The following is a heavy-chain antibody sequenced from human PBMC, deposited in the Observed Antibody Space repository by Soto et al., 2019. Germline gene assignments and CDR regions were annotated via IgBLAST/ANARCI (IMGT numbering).Heavy chain of an antibody. Sequence: EVQLVESGGGLVQPGGSLRLSCAASGFSFSDYYINWVRQAPGKGLEWVVRTRNKASSYTTDYAAFVKGRFTISRDDSKNLIYLQMNSLKTEDTAVYYCAREGSSSGPDYEYWGQGTLVTVSS. CDR2: TRNKASSYTT. V-gene: IGHV3-72*01. CDR1: GFSFSDYY. CDR3: AREGSSSGPDYEY. D-gene: IGHD3-22*01. J-gene: IGHJ4*02.